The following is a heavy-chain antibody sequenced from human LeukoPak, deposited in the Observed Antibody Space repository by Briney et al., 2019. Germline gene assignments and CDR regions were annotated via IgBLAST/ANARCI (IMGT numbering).Heavy chain of an antibody. Sequence: PSETLSLTCAVSGGSFSGYYWSWIRQPPGKGLEWIGEINHSGSTNYNPSLKSRVTISVDTSKNQFSLKLSSVTAADTAVYYCARGYPLGWFDPWGQGTLVTVSS. CDR1: GGSFSGYY. CDR2: INHSGST. CDR3: ARGYPLGWFDP. J-gene: IGHJ5*02. V-gene: IGHV4-34*01.